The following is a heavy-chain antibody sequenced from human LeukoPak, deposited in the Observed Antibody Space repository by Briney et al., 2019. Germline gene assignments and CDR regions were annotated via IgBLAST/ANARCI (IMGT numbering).Heavy chain of an antibody. J-gene: IGHJ5*02. CDR2: IYHSGST. CDR3: ARDLRYFDGTRPTPTWFDL. CDR1: GYSISSAYF. D-gene: IGHD3-9*01. Sequence: PSETLSLTCAVSGYSISSAYFWGWIRQPPGKGLEGIGSIYHSGSTYYTPTLKSRVTVSVDTSKNHFSLKVSSVTAADTAVYYCARDLRYFDGTRPTPTWFDLWGQGTLVTVSS. V-gene: IGHV4-38-2*02.